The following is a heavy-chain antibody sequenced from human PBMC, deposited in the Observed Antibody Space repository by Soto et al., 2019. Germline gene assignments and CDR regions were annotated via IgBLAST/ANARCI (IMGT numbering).Heavy chain of an antibody. CDR1: GFTFMNYA. CDR3: AKRGDLDLRQAYYYCLDV. D-gene: IGHD1-7*01. CDR2: IGGRGSSR. V-gene: IGHV3-23*01. Sequence: EVQLLESGGGLVQPGGSLRLSCAVSGFTFMNYAMNWVRQAPGKALEWVSSIGGRGSSRNYADSVKGRFTISRDNSKNPLYLQMHSLRADATAVSYCAKRGDLDLRQAYYYCLDVCGQGTTVIVSS. J-gene: IGHJ6*02.